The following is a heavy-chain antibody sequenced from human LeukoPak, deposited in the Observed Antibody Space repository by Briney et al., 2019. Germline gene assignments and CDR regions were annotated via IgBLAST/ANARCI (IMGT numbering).Heavy chain of an antibody. CDR1: GGSISSSNW. Sequence: SETLSLTCAVSGGSISSSNWWSWIRQPPGKGLEWVGYIFYSGITNYNPSLKSRVTISVDTSKNQFSLKLSSVTAADTAVYYCARGLRYFDWYLSYYYYYMDVWGKGTTVTISS. CDR2: IFYSGIT. V-gene: IGHV4-61*01. D-gene: IGHD3-9*01. J-gene: IGHJ6*03. CDR3: ARGLRYFDWYLSYYYYYMDV.